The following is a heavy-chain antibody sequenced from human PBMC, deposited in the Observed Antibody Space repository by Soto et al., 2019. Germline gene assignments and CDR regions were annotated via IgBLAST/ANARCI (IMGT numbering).Heavy chain of an antibody. CDR2: ISYDGSNK. Sequence: GGSLRLSCAASGFTFSSYAMHWVRQAPGKGLEWVAVISYDGSNKYYADSVKGRFTISRDNSKNTLYLQMNSLRAEDTAVYYCARDISSYNPYYYGMDVWGQGTTVTVSS. J-gene: IGHJ6*02. V-gene: IGHV3-30-3*01. CDR1: GFTFSSYA. D-gene: IGHD1-20*01. CDR3: ARDISSYNPYYYGMDV.